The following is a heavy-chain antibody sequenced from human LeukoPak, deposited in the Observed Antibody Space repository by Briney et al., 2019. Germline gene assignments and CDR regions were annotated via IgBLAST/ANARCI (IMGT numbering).Heavy chain of an antibody. D-gene: IGHD2-15*01. CDR2: IIPIFGTA. Sequence: SVKVSCKASGGTFSSYAISWVRQAPGQGLEWMGGIIPIFGTANYAQKFQGRVTITTDESTSTAYMELSSLRSEDTAVYYCARKGDCSGGSCSHFDYWGQGTLVTVSS. J-gene: IGHJ4*02. CDR3: ARKGDCSGGSCSHFDY. V-gene: IGHV1-69*05. CDR1: GGTFSSYA.